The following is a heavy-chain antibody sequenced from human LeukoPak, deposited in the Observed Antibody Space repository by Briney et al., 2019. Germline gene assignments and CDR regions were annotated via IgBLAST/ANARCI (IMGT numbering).Heavy chain of an antibody. D-gene: IGHD4-17*01. CDR1: GGTFSSYA. CDR2: IIPIFGTA. V-gene: IGHV1-69*13. CDR3: ARVWRTTGYYFDY. J-gene: IGHJ4*02. Sequence: SVKVSCTASGGTFSSYAISWVRQAPGQGLEWMGGIIPIFGTANYAQKFQGRVTITADESTSTAYMELSSLRSEDTAVYYCARVWRTTGYYFDYWGQGTLVTVSS.